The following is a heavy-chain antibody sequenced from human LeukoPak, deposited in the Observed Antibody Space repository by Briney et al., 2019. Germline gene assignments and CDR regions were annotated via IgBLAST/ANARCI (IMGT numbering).Heavy chain of an antibody. Sequence: SETLSLTCTVSGGSISSYCRSWIRQPPGKGLEWIGYIYYSGSTNYNPSLKSRVTISVDTSKNQFSLKLSSVTAADTAVYYCARQTAILHRSWFDPWGQGTLVTVSS. CDR1: GGSISSYC. J-gene: IGHJ5*02. V-gene: IGHV4-59*08. CDR2: IYYSGST. CDR3: ARQTAILHRSWFDP. D-gene: IGHD5-18*01.